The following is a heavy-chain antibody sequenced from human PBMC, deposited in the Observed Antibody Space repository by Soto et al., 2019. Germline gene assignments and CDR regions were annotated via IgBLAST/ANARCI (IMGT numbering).Heavy chain of an antibody. V-gene: IGHV3-49*03. CDR1: GFTFGDYA. CDR2: IRSKAYGGTT. Sequence: GGSLRLSCTASGFTFGDYAMSWFRQAPGKELEWVGFIRSKAYGGTTEYAASVKGRFTISRDDSKSIAYLQMNSLKTEDTAVYYCSNTRVPRAYTNDYDYYYGMDVWGQGTTVTVSS. D-gene: IGHD2-21*01. J-gene: IGHJ6*02. CDR3: SNTRVPRAYTNDYDYYYGMDV.